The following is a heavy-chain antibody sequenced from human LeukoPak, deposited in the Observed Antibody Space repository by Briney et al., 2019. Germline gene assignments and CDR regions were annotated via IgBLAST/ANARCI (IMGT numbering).Heavy chain of an antibody. CDR2: INPNSGGT. CDR1: GYTLTDYY. D-gene: IGHD3-22*01. V-gene: IGHV1-2*06. Sequence: ASVKVSCKASGYTLTDYYMHWVRQAPGQGLEWMGRINPNSGGTDYAQKFQGRVTMTRDTSISTVYMELSRLRSDDTAVYYCARVGYYESSGYYEYWGQGTLVTVSS. CDR3: ARVGYYESSGYYEY. J-gene: IGHJ4*02.